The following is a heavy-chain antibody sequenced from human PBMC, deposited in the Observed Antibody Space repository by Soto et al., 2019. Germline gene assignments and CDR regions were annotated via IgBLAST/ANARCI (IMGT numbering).Heavy chain of an antibody. CDR1: GDSFTYYL. Sequence: ESLTITGKISGDSFTYYLVGWVRHMRGKGLKWMGIIYPGDSDTRYSPSFQGQVTISADNSISTAYLQWSSLRASDTAMYYCASALTGTIRPHCFGRWGQGTLVAVSS. CDR3: ASALTGTIRPHCFGR. J-gene: IGHJ1*01. D-gene: IGHD1-7*01. CDR2: IYPGDSDT. V-gene: IGHV5-51*01.